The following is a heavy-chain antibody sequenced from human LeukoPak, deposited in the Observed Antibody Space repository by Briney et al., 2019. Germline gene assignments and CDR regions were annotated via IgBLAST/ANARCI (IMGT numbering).Heavy chain of an antibody. V-gene: IGHV1-18*01. CDR2: ISAYNGNT. Sequence: DSVKVSCKASGYTFTNYGISWVRQAPGQGLEWMGWISAYNGNTNYAQKLQDRVTMTTDTSTSTAYMELRSLRSDDTAVYYCARGGFGRVTSLIYSFEYWGQGTLVTVSS. J-gene: IGHJ4*02. CDR1: GYTFTNYG. CDR3: ARGGFGRVTSLIYSFEY. D-gene: IGHD2-21*02.